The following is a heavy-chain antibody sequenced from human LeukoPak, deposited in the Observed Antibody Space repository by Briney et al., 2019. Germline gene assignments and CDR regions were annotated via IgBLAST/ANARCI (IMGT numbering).Heavy chain of an antibody. V-gene: IGHV3-7*01. J-gene: IGHJ4*02. CDR2: IKQDGSEK. CDR1: EFSFSTYW. D-gene: IGHD7-27*01. CDR3: ARPAGWGSLDY. Sequence: PGGSLRLSCAASEFSFSTYWMTWVRQAPGKGLEWVANIKQDGSEKYYVDSVKGRFTISKDNAMNSLYLQMNSLRAEDTAVYYCARPAGWGSLDYWGQGTLVTVSS.